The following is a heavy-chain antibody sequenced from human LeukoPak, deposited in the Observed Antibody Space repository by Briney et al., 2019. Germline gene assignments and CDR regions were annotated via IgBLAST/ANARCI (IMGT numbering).Heavy chain of an antibody. D-gene: IGHD1-20*01. CDR3: AARMVNNWNTIDY. V-gene: IGHV3-23*01. CDR2: ISGSGGSR. J-gene: IGHJ4*02. CDR1: GFTFSSYA. Sequence: GGSLRLSCAASGFTFSSYALSWVRQAPAKGLEWVSAISGSGGSRYYADSVKGRFTISRGNSKNTLYLQMNSLRAEDTAVYYFAARMVNNWNTIDYWGQGTLVSVSS.